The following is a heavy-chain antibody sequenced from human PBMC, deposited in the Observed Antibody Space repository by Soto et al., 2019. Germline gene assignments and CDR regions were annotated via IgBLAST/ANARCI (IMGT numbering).Heavy chain of an antibody. CDR1: GGSISSYY. CDR2: IYYSGST. CDR3: ARYRYSGYDKYYFDY. V-gene: IGHV4-59*08. J-gene: IGHJ4*02. D-gene: IGHD5-12*01. Sequence: SETLSLTCTVSGGSISSYYWSWIRQPPGKGLERIGYIYYSGSTNYNPSLKSRVTISVDTSKNQFSLKLSSVTAADTAVYYCARYRYSGYDKYYFDYWGQGTLVTVSS.